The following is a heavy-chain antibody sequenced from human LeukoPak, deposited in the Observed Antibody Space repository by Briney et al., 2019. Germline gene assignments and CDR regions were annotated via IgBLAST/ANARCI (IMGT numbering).Heavy chain of an antibody. V-gene: IGHV4-59*01. D-gene: IGHD5-18*01. Sequence: SETLSLTCSVSGGSISNYYWSWIRQPPGKGLEWIGYIYYSGSTSYNPSLKSRVTMSVDTSKNQFSLKLSSVTAADTAIYYCARDQYSNGYDDAFDIWGQGTMVTVSS. CDR3: ARDQYSNGYDDAFDI. J-gene: IGHJ3*02. CDR1: GGSISNYY. CDR2: IYYSGST.